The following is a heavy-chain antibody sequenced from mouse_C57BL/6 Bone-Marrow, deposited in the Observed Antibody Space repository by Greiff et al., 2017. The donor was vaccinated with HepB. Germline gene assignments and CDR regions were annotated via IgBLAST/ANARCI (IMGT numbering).Heavy chain of an antibody. CDR3: SYYYGSNWYFDV. CDR1: GYTFTSYW. V-gene: IGHV1-55*01. J-gene: IGHJ1*03. Sequence: QVHVKQPGAELVKPGASVKMSCKASGYTFTSYWITWVKQRPGQGLEWIGDIYPGSGSTNYNEKFKSKATLTVDTSSSTAYMQLSSLTSEDSAVYYCSYYYGSNWYFDVWGTGTTVTVSS. D-gene: IGHD1-1*01. CDR2: IYPGSGST.